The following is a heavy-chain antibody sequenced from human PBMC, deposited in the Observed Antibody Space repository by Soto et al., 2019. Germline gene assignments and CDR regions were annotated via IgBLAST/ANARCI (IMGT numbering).Heavy chain of an antibody. CDR1: GGSVSSGSYY. J-gene: IGHJ4*02. D-gene: IGHD2-21*02. CDR3: ARETVLPDY. V-gene: IGHV4-61*01. Sequence: QVQLQESGPGLVKPSETLSLTCTVSGGSVSSGSYYWSWIRQPPGKGLERIGYIYYSGSTNYNPSLKSRVTISVDTSKNQFSLKLSSVTAADTAVYYCARETVLPDYWGQGTLVTVSS. CDR2: IYYSGST.